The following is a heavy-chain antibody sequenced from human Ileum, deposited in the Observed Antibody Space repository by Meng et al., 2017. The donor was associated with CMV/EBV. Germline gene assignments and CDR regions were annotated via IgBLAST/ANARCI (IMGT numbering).Heavy chain of an antibody. J-gene: IGHJ4*02. CDR1: GGAFSGSS. D-gene: IGHD2-15*01. CDR3: ARGVAGGPFDY. CDR2: INHSGST. V-gene: IGHV4-34*01. Sequence: GVGLGEPAGSPPLTVAVYGGAFSGSSGSWLRQPPGKGLEWIGEINHSGSTNYTPSLKSRVTISVDTSKNQFFLKLSSVTAADTAVYYCARGVAGGPFDYWGQGTLVTVSS.